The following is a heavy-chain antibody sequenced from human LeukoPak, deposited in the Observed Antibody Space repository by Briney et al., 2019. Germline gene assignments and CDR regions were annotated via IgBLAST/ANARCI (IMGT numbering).Heavy chain of an antibody. V-gene: IGHV1-2*02. CDR2: INPNSGGT. CDR1: GYTITNNY. Sequence: ASVKVSCKASGYTITNNYMHWVRQAPGQGLEWMGWINPNSGGTNYAQKFQGRVTMTRDTSISTAYMELSRLRSDDTAVYYCARSEGSYYYYYMDVWGKGTTVTISS. D-gene: IGHD3-10*01. J-gene: IGHJ6*03. CDR3: ARSEGSYYYYYMDV.